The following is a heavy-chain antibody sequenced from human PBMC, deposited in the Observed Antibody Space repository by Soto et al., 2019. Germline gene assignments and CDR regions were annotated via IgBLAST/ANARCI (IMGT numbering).Heavy chain of an antibody. CDR1: VFIFSSFG. CDR3: VRDLLGSGGHFDY. V-gene: IGHV3-33*01. D-gene: IGHD7-27*01. Sequence: LRLSFAASVFIFSSFGMHWVRQAPGKGLEWVAHIWYDGSNKYYADSVKGRFTISRDNSRNTLYLQMNSLRAEDTAVYHCVRDLLGSGGHFDYWGQGTLVTVSS. J-gene: IGHJ4*02. CDR2: IWYDGSNK.